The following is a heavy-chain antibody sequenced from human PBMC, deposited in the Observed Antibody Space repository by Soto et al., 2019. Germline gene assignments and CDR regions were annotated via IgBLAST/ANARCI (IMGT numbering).Heavy chain of an antibody. D-gene: IGHD4-17*01. CDR1: GGSISSGGYY. CDR3: ARAAGNSYGDYDQRFDY. J-gene: IGHJ4*02. CDR2: IYYSGST. Sequence: QVQLQESGPGLVKPSQTLSLTCTVSGGSISSGGYYWSWIRQHPGKGLEWIGYIYYSGSTYYNPSLKSRVTISVDTSKNHFSLKLSSVTAADTAVYYCARAAGNSYGDYDQRFDYWGQGTLVTVSS. V-gene: IGHV4-31*03.